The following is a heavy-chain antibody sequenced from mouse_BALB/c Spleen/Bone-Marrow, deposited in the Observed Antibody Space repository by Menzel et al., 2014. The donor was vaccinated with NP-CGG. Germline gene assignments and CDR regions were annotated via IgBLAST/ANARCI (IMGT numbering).Heavy chain of an antibody. CDR2: IDPSDSET. J-gene: IGHJ3*01. Sequence: VQLQQSGAELVKPGAPVKLSCTASGYTFTDYWMNWVKQRPGRGLEWIGRIDPSDSETHYNQKFKDKATVTLDKTSTTAYIQLSNLTSEDSAVYYCARSDYWGQGTLGTASA. V-gene: IGHV1-69*02. CDR1: GYTFTDYW. CDR3: ARSDY.